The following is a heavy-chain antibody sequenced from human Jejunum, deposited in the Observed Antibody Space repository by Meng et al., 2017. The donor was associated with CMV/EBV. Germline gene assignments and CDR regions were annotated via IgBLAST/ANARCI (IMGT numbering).Heavy chain of an antibody. CDR2: IHPSGST. J-gene: IGHJ5*02. D-gene: IGHD5-24*01. CDR3: SRGADAYKSGRS. V-gene: IGHV4-34*01. Sequence: QAQLQPLGAGLLKPSETLSLAGGVYGGSFSNYYRSWIRQSPGKGLEWIGEIHPSGSTYYNPSLNSRVTMSVDTSKNQFSLNLRSVTAADTAVYYCSRGADAYKSGRSWGQGTLVTVSS. CDR1: GGSFSNYY.